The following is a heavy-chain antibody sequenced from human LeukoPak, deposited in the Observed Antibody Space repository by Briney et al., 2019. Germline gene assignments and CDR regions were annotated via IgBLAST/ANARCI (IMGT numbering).Heavy chain of an antibody. CDR2: INPNSGGT. CDR3: AGKASESGYFSY. D-gene: IGHD5-12*01. J-gene: IGHJ4*02. V-gene: IGHV1-2*02. Sequence: ASVKASCTASGYTFTGYYMHWVRQAPGQGLEWMGWINPNSGGTNYAQKFQGRVTMTRDTSISTAYMELSGLRSDDMAVYFCAGKASESGYFSYWGQGTQFTVSS. CDR1: GYTFTGYY.